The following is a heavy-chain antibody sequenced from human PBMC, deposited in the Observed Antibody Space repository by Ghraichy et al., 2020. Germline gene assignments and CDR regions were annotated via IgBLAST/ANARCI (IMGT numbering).Heavy chain of an antibody. J-gene: IGHJ4*02. CDR2: IYSSGGT. CDR1: GFTVSSNY. D-gene: IGHD5-12*01. Sequence: GGSLRLSCVASGFTVSSNYMSWVRQAPGKGLEWVSVIYSSGGTFYADSVKGRFTISRDNSKNTLFLQMNSLRAEDTAVYYCARDLRDHPDSWGQGTLVTVSS. V-gene: IGHV3-66*01. CDR3: ARDLRDHPDS.